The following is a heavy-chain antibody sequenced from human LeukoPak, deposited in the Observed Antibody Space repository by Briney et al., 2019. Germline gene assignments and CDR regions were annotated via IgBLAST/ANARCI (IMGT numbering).Heavy chain of an antibody. J-gene: IGHJ6*04. CDR3: AKDGGYSYEYYYGMDV. D-gene: IGHD5-18*01. Sequence: GGSLRLSCAASGFTFSSYGMHWVRQAPGKGLEWVAVISYDGSNKYYADSVKGRFTISRDNSKNTLYLQMNSLRAEDTAVYYCAKDGGYSYEYYYGMDVWGKGTTVTVSS. V-gene: IGHV3-30*18. CDR2: ISYDGSNK. CDR1: GFTFSSYG.